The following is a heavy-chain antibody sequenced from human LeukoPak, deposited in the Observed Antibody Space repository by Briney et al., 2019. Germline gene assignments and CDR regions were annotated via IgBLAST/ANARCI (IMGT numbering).Heavy chain of an antibody. D-gene: IGHD6-19*01. V-gene: IGHV1-8*01. J-gene: IGHJ4*02. Sequence: ASVKVSCKASGYTFNSYDINWVRQASGQGLEWMGWMNPNSGNTGYAQKFQGRVIMTRDTSINTAYMELSSLRSEDTAVYFCARRLEVAGALPDHWGQGTLVTVSS. CDR1: GYTFNSYD. CDR2: MNPNSGNT. CDR3: ARRLEVAGALPDH.